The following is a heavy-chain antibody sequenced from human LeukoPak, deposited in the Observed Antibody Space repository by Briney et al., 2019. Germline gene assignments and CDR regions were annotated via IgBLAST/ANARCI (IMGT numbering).Heavy chain of an antibody. J-gene: IGHJ4*02. CDR2: ISAYNRNT. CDR1: GYTFTSYG. CDR3: ARAQSTAAGDY. Sequence: ASVRVSSKASGYTFTSYGISWVRQAPGQGRERMVWISAYNRNTNYAQKLQGRVTMTTNTSTTTTYMELRSLRSDDTAVYYCARAQSTAAGDYWGQGTLVTVSS. D-gene: IGHD6-6*01. V-gene: IGHV1-18*01.